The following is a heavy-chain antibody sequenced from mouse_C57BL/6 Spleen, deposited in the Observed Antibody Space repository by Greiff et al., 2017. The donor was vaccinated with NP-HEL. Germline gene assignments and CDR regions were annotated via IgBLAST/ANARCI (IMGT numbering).Heavy chain of an antibody. CDR3: ARPRNYYGSSYGFAY. CDR2: ISSGSSTI. J-gene: IGHJ3*01. D-gene: IGHD1-1*01. CDR1: GFTFSDYG. V-gene: IGHV5-17*01. Sequence: EVQVVESGGGLVKPGGSLKLSCAASGFTFSDYGMHWVRQAPEKGLEWVAYISSGSSTIYYADTVKGRFTIARDNAKKTLFLQMTSLRSEDTAMYYCARPRNYYGSSYGFAYWGQGTLVTVSA.